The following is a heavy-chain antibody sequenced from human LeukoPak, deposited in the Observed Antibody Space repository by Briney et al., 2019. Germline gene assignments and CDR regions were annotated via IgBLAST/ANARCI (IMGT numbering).Heavy chain of an antibody. CDR3: ARDLNHTKFDY. CDR1: GFTFSSYA. J-gene: IGHJ4*02. V-gene: IGHV3-30-3*01. Sequence: GGSLRLSCAASGFTFSSYAMHWVRQAPGKGLEWVAVISYDGSNKYYADSVKGRFTISRDNSKNTLYLQINSLRAEDTAVYYCARDLNHTKFDYWGQGTLVTVSS. D-gene: IGHD1-1*01. CDR2: ISYDGSNK.